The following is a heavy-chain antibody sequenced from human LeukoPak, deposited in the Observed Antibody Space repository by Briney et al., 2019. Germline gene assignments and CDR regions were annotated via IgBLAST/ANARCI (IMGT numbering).Heavy chain of an antibody. D-gene: IGHD3-10*01. V-gene: IGHV3-74*01. CDR1: GFTFSSHL. CDR3: ARDYGRSRDYGMDV. CDR2: INADGSSE. Sequence: GVLRLSCAASGFTFSSHLMHWVRQAPGKGLVWVSRINADGSSESYADSVKGRFTISRDNAKNTLYLQMNSLRAEDTAMYYCARDYGRSRDYGMDVWGQGTTVTVSS. J-gene: IGHJ6*02.